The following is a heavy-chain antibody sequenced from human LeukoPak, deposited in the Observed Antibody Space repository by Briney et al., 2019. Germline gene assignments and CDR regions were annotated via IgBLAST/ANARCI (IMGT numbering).Heavy chain of an antibody. J-gene: IGHJ5*02. CDR3: AKAQYSSSWYLWFDP. Sequence: GGSLRLSCAASGFTFANYAMNWVRQAPGKGLEWVSGISWNSGSIGYADSVKGRFTISRDNAKNSLYLQMNSLRAEDTALYYCAKAQYSSSWYLWFDPWGQGTLVTVSS. D-gene: IGHD6-13*01. V-gene: IGHV3-9*01. CDR1: GFTFANYA. CDR2: ISWNSGSI.